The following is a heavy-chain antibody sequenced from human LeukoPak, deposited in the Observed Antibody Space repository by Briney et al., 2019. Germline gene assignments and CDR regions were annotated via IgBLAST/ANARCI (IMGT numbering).Heavy chain of an antibody. Sequence: ASVKVSCKASGYTFTDYYMNWVRQAPGQGLEWMGWINPNSSGTNYAQKFQGRVTMTRDTSISTAYRELSRLRSDDTAVYYCARAVGGDGSGSLWGPGTLVTVSS. CDR1: GYTFTDYY. D-gene: IGHD3-10*01. J-gene: IGHJ4*02. V-gene: IGHV1-2*02. CDR2: INPNSSGT. CDR3: ARAVGGDGSGSL.